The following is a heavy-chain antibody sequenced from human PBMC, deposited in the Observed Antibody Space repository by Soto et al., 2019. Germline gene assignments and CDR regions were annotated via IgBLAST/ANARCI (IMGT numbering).Heavy chain of an antibody. D-gene: IGHD3-10*01. V-gene: IGHV3-48*01. Sequence: EVQLVESGGGLVQPGGSLRLSCAASGFTFSSYSMNWVRQAPGRGLEWVSYISSSSSTIYYADSVKGRFTISRDNAKNSLYLQMNSLRAEDTAVYYSVREHGYYDSGGGQGTLVTVSS. CDR1: GFTFSSYS. J-gene: IGHJ4*02. CDR2: ISSSSSTI. CDR3: VREHGYYDSG.